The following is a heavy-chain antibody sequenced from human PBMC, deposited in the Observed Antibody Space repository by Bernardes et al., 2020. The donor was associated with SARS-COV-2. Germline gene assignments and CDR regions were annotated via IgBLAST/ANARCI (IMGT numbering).Heavy chain of an antibody. J-gene: IGHJ4*02. D-gene: IGHD3-16*01. Sequence: GGSLRLSRAASGFPFSEYYMSWVRQAPGKGLEWISYISNTGTTIYYADSVKGRFTISRDNAKTSLYLQMNSLRAEDTAVYYCARDGWASSLVFFDYWGQGALVTVSS. V-gene: IGHV3-11*01. CDR3: ARDGWASSLVFFDY. CDR1: GFPFSEYY. CDR2: ISNTGTTI.